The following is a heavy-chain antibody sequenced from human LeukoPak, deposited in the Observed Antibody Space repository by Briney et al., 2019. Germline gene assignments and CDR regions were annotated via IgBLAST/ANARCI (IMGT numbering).Heavy chain of an antibody. CDR2: IYTSGST. Sequence: KSSETLSLTCTVSGGSISSYHWSWIRQPAGKGLEWIGRIYTSGSTNYNPSLKSRVTISVDKSKNQFSLKLSSVTAADTAVYYCARDRRGSVDYWGQGTLVTVSS. CDR3: ARDRRGSVDY. CDR1: GGSISSYH. D-gene: IGHD3-10*01. V-gene: IGHV4-4*07. J-gene: IGHJ4*02.